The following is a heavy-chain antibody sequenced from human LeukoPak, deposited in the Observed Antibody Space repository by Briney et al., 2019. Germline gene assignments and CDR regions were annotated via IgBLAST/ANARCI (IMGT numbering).Heavy chain of an antibody. D-gene: IGHD1-26*01. CDR1: GGTFSSYA. V-gene: IGHV1-69*05. CDR3: AGGSYHGDYYFDY. Sequence: SXXXSCKASGGTFSSYAISWVRQAPGQGMEWMGFIIPIFGSPNYAHKFQGRVTITTDESTSTAYMELSSLRSEDTAVYYCAGGSYHGDYYFDYWGQGTLVTVSS. CDR2: IIPIFGSP. J-gene: IGHJ4*02.